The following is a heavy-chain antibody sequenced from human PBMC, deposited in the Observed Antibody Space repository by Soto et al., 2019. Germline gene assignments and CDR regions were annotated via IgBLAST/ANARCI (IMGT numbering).Heavy chain of an antibody. CDR2: ISYDGSNK. Sequence: QVQLVESGGGVVQPGRSLRLSCAASGFTFSSYGMHWVRQAPGKGLEWVAVISYDGSNKYYADSVKGRFTISRDNSKNTLYLQMNSLRAEDTAVYYWAKDRGGYYPIDYWGQGTLVTVSS. CDR1: GFTFSSYG. V-gene: IGHV3-30*18. J-gene: IGHJ4*02. D-gene: IGHD3-22*01. CDR3: AKDRGGYYPIDY.